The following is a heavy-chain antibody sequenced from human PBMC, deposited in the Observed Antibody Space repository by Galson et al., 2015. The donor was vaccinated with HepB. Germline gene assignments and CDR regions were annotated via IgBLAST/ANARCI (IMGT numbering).Heavy chain of an antibody. CDR1: GGTFSSST. J-gene: IGHJ4*02. V-gene: IGHV1-69*04. CDR2: IIPVLNIV. CDR3: AGDKPHHY. Sequence: SVKVSCKASGGTFSSSTISWVRQVPGQGLEWMGRIIPVLNIVDYAQRFQGRVTITADTSTSTAYMYLSSLRSEDTAIYYCAGDKPHHYWGQGSLVTVSS.